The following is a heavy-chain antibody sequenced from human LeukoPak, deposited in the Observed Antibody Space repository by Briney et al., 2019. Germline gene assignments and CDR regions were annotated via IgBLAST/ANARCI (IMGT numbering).Heavy chain of an antibody. CDR1: GFTFSSYW. J-gene: IGHJ4*02. V-gene: IGHV3-7*01. Sequence: PGGSLRLSCAASGFTFSSYWVSWVRQAPGKGLEWVANIKQDGSEKYYVDSVKGRFTISRDNAKNSLYLQMNSLRAEDTAVYYCARGQPGRDGYNFFDYWGQGTLVTVSS. CDR2: IKQDGSEK. D-gene: IGHD5-24*01. CDR3: ARGQPGRDGYNFFDY.